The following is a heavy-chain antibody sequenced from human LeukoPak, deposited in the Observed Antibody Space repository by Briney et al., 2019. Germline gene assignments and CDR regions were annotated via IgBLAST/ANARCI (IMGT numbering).Heavy chain of an antibody. D-gene: IGHD5-24*01. CDR3: ARLHRDAYNFL. CDR2: LWDDGSNT. V-gene: IGHV3-33*01. J-gene: IGHJ4*02. Sequence: GTSLRLSCAASGFSVTNYGMHWVRLAPGKGLEWVAVLWDDGSNTNYTDSVKGRFTISRDNSKNTLRLQMNSLRVEDTGVYYCARLHRDAYNFLWGQGTLVTVSS. CDR1: GFSVTNYG.